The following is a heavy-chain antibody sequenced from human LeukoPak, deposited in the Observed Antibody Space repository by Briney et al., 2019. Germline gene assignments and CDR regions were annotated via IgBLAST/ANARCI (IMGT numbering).Heavy chain of an antibody. CDR3: TRAAGITGTSRDNWFDP. V-gene: IGHV3-33*01. D-gene: IGHD1/OR15-1a*01. Sequence: GGSLRLSCAASGFTFSSYDMHWVRRAPGKGLEWVASIWHDGNRKYHADSVEGRFTISRENSKNTVYVQMNSLRADDTAVYYCTRAAGITGTSRDNWFDPWGQGTLVIVSS. CDR1: GFTFSSYD. CDR2: IWHDGNRK. J-gene: IGHJ5*02.